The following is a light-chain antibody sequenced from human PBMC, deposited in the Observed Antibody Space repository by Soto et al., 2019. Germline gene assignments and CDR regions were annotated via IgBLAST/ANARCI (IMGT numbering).Light chain of an antibody. Sequence: QSVLTQPPSVSAAPGQKVSISCSGSSSNIGNNFVSWYQQLPGTATKLLIFENNKRPSEIPDRFSGSKSGTSATLGITGLQTGDEADYYCGTWDTSLSAGVFGGGTKLTVL. CDR1: SSNIGNNF. V-gene: IGLV1-51*02. CDR3: GTWDTSLSAGV. J-gene: IGLJ2*01. CDR2: ENN.